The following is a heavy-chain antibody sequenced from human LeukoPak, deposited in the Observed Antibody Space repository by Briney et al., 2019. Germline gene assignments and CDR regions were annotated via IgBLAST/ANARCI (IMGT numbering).Heavy chain of an antibody. D-gene: IGHD3-16*02. J-gene: IGHJ4*02. CDR1: GYTFTGYY. Sequence: GASVKVSRKASGYTFTGYYMHWVRQAPGQGLEWMGWINPNSGGTNYAQKFQGRVTMTRDTSISTAYMELSRLRSDDTAAYYCARVRRGDYVWGSYRWWGQGTLVTVSS. V-gene: IGHV1-2*02. CDR3: ARVRRGDYVWGSYRW. CDR2: INPNSGGT.